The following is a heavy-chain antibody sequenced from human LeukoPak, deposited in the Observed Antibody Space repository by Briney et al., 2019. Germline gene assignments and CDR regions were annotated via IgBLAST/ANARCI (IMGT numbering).Heavy chain of an antibody. V-gene: IGHV3-30*04. CDR2: ISYDGSNK. CDR1: GFTFSSYA. D-gene: IGHD3-9*01. CDR3: ARDKYPAYYDILTGSAPLGYFVY. Sequence: GRSLRLSCAASGFTFSSYAMHWVRQAPGKGLEWVAVISYDGSNKYYADSVKGRFTISRDNAKNSLYLQMNSLRAEDTAVYYCARDKYPAYYDILTGSAPLGYFVYWGQGTLVTVSS. J-gene: IGHJ4*02.